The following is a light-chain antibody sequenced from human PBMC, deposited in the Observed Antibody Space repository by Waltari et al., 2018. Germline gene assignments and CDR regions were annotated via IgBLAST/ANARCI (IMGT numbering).Light chain of an antibody. CDR2: YGS. J-gene: IGLJ2*01. Sequence: SYVLTQPPSASEAPGKTSRITCGGDNIGSKSVQWYQQKAGQAPLLLIYYGSDRSSGIPERCSGSNSENAATLTSSRVEVADEAAYYCQVWDSNSDLVVFGGGTKLTVL. V-gene: IGLV3-21*01. CDR1: NIGSKS. CDR3: QVWDSNSDLVV.